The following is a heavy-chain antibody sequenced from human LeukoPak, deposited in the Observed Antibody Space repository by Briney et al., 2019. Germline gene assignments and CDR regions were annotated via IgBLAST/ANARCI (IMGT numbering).Heavy chain of an antibody. CDR3: TTLTMIVVHNDY. CDR1: GFTFTNAW. D-gene: IGHD3-22*01. V-gene: IGHV3-15*01. CDR2: IKSKTDGGTT. Sequence: KPGGSLRLSCAASGFTFTNAWMSWVRQAPGKGLEWVGRIKSKTDGGTTDYAAPVKGRFTISRDDSKNTLYLQMNSLKTEDTALYYCTTLTMIVVHNDYWGQGTLVTVSS. J-gene: IGHJ4*02.